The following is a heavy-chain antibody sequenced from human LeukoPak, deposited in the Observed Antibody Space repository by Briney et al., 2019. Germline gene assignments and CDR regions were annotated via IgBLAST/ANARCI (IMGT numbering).Heavy chain of an antibody. V-gene: IGHV3-64*02. CDR3: AGSRGAYDILTGYPKDV. CDR2: ISSNGSSK. D-gene: IGHD3-9*01. J-gene: IGHJ6*02. Sequence: PGGSLRLSCAASRFTFRSYAMHWVRQAPGKGLDYVSAISSNGSSKYYADSVKGRFTISRDNSKNTLYLQMGSLRAEDMAVYYCAGSRGAYDILTGYPKDVWGQGTTVTVSS. CDR1: RFTFRSYA.